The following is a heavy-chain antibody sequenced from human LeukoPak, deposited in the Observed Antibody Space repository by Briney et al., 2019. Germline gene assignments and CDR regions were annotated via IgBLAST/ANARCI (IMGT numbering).Heavy chain of an antibody. CDR2: IYYSGST. CDR1: VGSISSYY. J-gene: IGHJ4*02. CDR3: ARGTRPSNFDY. V-gene: IGHV4-59*08. Sequence: SETLSLTCTVSVGSISSYYWSLIRQPPGKGLEWIGYIYYSGSTNYNPSLKSRVTISVDTSKNQFSLKLSSVTAAGTAVYYCARGTRPSNFDYWGQGTLVTVSS.